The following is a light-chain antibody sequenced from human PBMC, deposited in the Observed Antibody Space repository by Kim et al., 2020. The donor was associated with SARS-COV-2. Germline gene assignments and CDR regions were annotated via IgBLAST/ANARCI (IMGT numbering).Light chain of an antibody. J-gene: IGKJ1*01. CDR2: AAS. CDR3: QKYNNAPRT. Sequence: DIQVTQSPSSLSASIGDRVTITCRTSQGISNHLAWFQHKPGKVPKLLIYAASTLQSGVPSRFSGSGSETDFTLTISSLQPEDVATYYCQKYNNAPRTFGQGTKVDIK. V-gene: IGKV1-27*01. CDR1: QGISNH.